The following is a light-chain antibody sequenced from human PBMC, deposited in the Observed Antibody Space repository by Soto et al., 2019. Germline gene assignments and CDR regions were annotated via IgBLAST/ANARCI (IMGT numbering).Light chain of an antibody. CDR3: QQYKSFSLT. J-gene: IGKJ4*01. V-gene: IGKV1-5*01. CDR1: QSISTW. Sequence: DIQMTQSPSTVSASVGDGVTITCRASQSISTWLAWYQQKPGNAPKLLIYDASTLESGVPSGFSGSGSGTEFSLTISSLQPDDFATYYCQQYKSFSLTFGGGTRVEVK. CDR2: DAS.